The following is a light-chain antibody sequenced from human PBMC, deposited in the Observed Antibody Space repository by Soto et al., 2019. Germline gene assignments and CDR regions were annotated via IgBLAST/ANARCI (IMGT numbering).Light chain of an antibody. V-gene: IGKV2-28*01. CDR3: MQALQIHRT. Sequence: DIVMTQSPLSLPVTPGEPASISCRSSQSLLHSNGYNYLDWYLQKPGQSPQLLIYLGSNRASGVPDRFSGSGSGTDFTLKISRVEAEDVGVYYCMQALQIHRTCGQGTKVEIK. CDR2: LGS. J-gene: IGKJ1*01. CDR1: QSLLHSNGYNY.